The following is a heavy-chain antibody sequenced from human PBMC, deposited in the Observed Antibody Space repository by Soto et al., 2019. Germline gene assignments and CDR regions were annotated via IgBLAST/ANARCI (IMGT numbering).Heavy chain of an antibody. CDR2: ISSGSSTK. V-gene: IGHV3-48*02. CDR3: ARRGIAVAGLDY. Sequence: GGSLRLSCAASGFTFSSYSMNWVRQTPGKGLEWVSYISSGSSTKYYADSVRGRFTISRDNAKNSLYLQMNSLRDEDTAVYYCARRGIAVAGLDYWGQGTLVTVSS. J-gene: IGHJ4*02. D-gene: IGHD6-19*01. CDR1: GFTFSSYS.